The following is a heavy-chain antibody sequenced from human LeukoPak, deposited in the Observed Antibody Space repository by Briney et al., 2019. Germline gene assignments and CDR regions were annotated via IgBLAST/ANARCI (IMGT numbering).Heavy chain of an antibody. CDR2: IRERAYSYAT. D-gene: IGHD2-15*01. CDR3: TSSSGSRYDDAMNL. CDR1: GFTFSGSP. V-gene: IGHV3-73*01. J-gene: IGHJ3*01. Sequence: GGSLKLSCAASGFTFSGSPMYWVRQSSGKGLEWVGRIRERAYSYATMYATSVKGRFTISRNDAENTAYLQMDGVTTEDTAVYYCTSSSGSRYDDAMNLWGQRTMVTVSS.